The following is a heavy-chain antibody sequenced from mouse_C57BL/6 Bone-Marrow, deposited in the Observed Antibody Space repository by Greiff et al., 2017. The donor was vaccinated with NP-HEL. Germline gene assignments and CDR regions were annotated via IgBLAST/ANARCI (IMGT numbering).Heavy chain of an antibody. CDR2: FDPENGDT. D-gene: IGHD3-2*02. J-gene: IGHJ3*01. V-gene: IGHV14-4*01. CDR3: TQTAQAPWFAY. CDR1: GFNIKDDY. Sequence: LQESGAELVRPGASVKLSCTASGFNIKDDYMHWVKQRPEQGLEWIGWFDPENGDTAYASTFQGKATITADTSSNTAFLQLSSVTSEVTSVYYCTQTAQAPWFAYWGQGALVTVSA.